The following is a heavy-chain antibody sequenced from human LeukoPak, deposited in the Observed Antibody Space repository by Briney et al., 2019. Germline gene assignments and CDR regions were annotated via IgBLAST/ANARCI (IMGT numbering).Heavy chain of an antibody. D-gene: IGHD3-10*01. Sequence: PGGSLRLSCAASGFTFSSYSMNWVRQAPGKGLEWVSSISSSSSYIYYADSVKGRLTISRDNAKNSLYLQMNSLRAEDTAVYYCARKYSYYYGSGSYYKYFDYWGQGTLVTVSS. CDR1: GFTFSSYS. J-gene: IGHJ4*02. V-gene: IGHV3-21*01. CDR2: ISSSSSYI. CDR3: ARKYSYYYGSGSYYKYFDY.